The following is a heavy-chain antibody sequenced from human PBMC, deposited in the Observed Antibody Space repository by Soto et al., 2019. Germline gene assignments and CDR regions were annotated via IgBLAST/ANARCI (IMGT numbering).Heavy chain of an antibody. J-gene: IGHJ4*02. D-gene: IGHD5-12*01. CDR1: GGSISSGGYS. CDR2: IYHRGST. Sequence: QLQLQESGSGLVKPSQTLSLTCAVSGGSISSGGYSWSWIRQPPGKGLEWIGYIYHRGSTCYNPSLKGRVTISVDTSKNQFSLELGSVTAADTAVYYCAGGPGVARNYWGQGTLVTVSS. V-gene: IGHV4-30-2*01. CDR3: AGGPGVARNY.